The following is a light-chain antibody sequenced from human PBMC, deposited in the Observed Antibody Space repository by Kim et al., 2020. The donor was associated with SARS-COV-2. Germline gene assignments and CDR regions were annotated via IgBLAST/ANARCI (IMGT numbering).Light chain of an antibody. Sequence: PGPSITISCTGTSSDVGGYHDVSWYQQPPGKAPRLMIYDVNKPPSGVAHLFSGSTSDTASSLTISGLQADDEADYYCCSYTSSNSVFGGGTQLTVL. CDR3: CSYTSSNSV. J-gene: IGLJ2*01. CDR2: DVN. V-gene: IGLV2-14*03. CDR1: SSDVGGYHD.